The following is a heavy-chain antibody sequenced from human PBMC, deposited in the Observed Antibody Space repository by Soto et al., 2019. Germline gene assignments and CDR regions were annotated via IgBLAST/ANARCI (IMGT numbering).Heavy chain of an antibody. CDR1: GFPFSSYG. CDR3: AREKMMVPTRSFDP. D-gene: IGHD2-2*01. Sequence: GGSLRLSCAASGFPFSSYGMHWVRQAPGKGLEWVAVIWYDGSNKYYADSVKGRFTISRDNSKNTLYLQMNSLRAEDTAVYYCAREKMMVPTRSFDPWGQGTLVTVSS. CDR2: IWYDGSNK. J-gene: IGHJ5*02. V-gene: IGHV3-33*01.